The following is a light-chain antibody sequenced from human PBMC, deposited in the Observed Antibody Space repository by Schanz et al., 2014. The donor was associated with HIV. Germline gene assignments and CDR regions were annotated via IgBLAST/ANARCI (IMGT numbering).Light chain of an antibody. J-gene: IGKJ3*01. CDR1: QSITNW. CDR3: QQYSDYPLT. V-gene: IGKV1-5*03. Sequence: DIQMTQSPPTLSASVGDRVTITCRASQSITNWLAWYQQKPGKAPKLLIYKASSLERGVPSRFSGRGSGTEFTRTISRLQPDDFATYYCQQYSDYPLTFGPGTRVDL. CDR2: KAS.